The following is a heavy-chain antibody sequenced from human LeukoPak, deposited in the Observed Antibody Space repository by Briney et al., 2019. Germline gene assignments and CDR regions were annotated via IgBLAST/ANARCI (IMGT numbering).Heavy chain of an antibody. D-gene: IGHD5-12*01. V-gene: IGHV3-21*03. CDR1: GFTFSSYT. CDR3: ARVSSTMTVDKDFQH. J-gene: IGHJ1*01. CDR2: ITSSSSEI. Sequence: GGSLRLSCAASGFTFSSYTMNWVRQAPGKGLEWVSAITSSSSEIYYADSVKGRFTISRDNAKNSLYLRMNSLRAEDTAVYYCARVSSTMTVDKDFQHWGQGTLVTVSS.